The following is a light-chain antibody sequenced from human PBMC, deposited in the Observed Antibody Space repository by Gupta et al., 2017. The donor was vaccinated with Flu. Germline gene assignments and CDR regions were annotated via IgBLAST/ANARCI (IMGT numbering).Light chain of an antibody. Sequence: TSIDVGGYNYVSWYQQHPGKAPKLMIYDVSNRPSGVSNRFSGSKSGNTASLTISGLQAEDEADYYCSSYTSSSTLLFGGGTKLTVL. CDR1: SIDVGGYNY. CDR3: SSYTSSSTLL. CDR2: DVS. V-gene: IGLV2-14*04. J-gene: IGLJ3*02.